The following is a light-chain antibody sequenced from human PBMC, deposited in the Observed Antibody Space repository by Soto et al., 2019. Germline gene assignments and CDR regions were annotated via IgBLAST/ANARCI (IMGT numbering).Light chain of an antibody. CDR3: GTWDSSLSAVV. CDR1: SSNIGNNY. J-gene: IGLJ2*01. CDR2: DNN. Sequence: QSVLTQPPSVSAAPGQKVTISCSGSSSNIGNNYVSWYQHLPGTAPKLLIYDNNKRPSGIPDRFSGSKSGTLATLGITGLQTGDEADYYCGTWDSSLSAVVFGGGTKLTVL. V-gene: IGLV1-51*01.